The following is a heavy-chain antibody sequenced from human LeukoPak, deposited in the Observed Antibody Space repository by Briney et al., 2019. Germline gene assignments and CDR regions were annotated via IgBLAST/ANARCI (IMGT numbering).Heavy chain of an antibody. CDR2: ISNSGTT. CDR1: GDSVTSGGYF. V-gene: IGHV4-31*03. J-gene: IGHJ3*02. Sequence: SETLSLTCTVSGDSVTSGGYFWTWIRHHPGKGLEWIGYISNSGTTSYNPSLKSRVSISVDTSNNQFSLSLSSVTAADTAVYYCARDVVVTSSPDAFDIWGRGTMVAVSS. CDR3: ARDVVVTSSPDAFDI. D-gene: IGHD2-21*02.